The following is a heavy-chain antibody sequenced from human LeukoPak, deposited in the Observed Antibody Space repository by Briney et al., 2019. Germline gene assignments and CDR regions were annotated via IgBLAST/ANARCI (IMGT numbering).Heavy chain of an antibody. CDR1: GYTFTGYY. V-gene: IGHV1-2*04. CDR2: INPNSGGT. J-gene: IGHJ4*02. Sequence: ASVKVSCKASGYTFTGYYMHWVRQAPGQGLEWMGWINPNSGGTNYAQKFQGWVTMTRDTSISTAYMELSRLRSDDTAVYYCARAPLWFGELLPFDYWGQGTLVTVSS. CDR3: ARAPLWFGELLPFDY. D-gene: IGHD3-10*01.